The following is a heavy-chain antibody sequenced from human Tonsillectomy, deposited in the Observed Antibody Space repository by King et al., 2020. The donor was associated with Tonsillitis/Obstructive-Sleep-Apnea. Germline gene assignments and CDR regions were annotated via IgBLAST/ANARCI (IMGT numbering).Heavy chain of an antibody. D-gene: IGHD6-19*01. Sequence: VQLVESGGGLVQPGGSLRLSCAASGFTVSSNYMSWVRQAPGKGLEWVSVIYSGGSTYYADSVKGRFTISRDNSKNTLYLQMNSLRAEDTAVYYCARAVASTDWFDPWGQGTLVTVSS. CDR2: IYSGGST. CDR3: ARAVASTDWFDP. CDR1: GFTVSSNY. V-gene: IGHV3-66*01. J-gene: IGHJ5*02.